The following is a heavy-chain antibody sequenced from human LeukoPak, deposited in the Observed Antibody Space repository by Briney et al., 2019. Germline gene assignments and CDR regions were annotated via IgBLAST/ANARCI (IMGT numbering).Heavy chain of an antibody. D-gene: IGHD4-11*01. CDR1: GGSFSGYY. J-gene: IGHJ6*03. Sequence: SETLSLTCAVYGGSFSGYYWSWIRQPPGKGLEWIGEINHSGSNNYNPSLKSRVTISVDTSKNQFSLKLSSVTAADTAVYYCARDVTTGGEILGYYYMDVWGKGTTVTVSS. CDR3: ARDVTTGGEILGYYYMDV. CDR2: INHSGSN. V-gene: IGHV4-34*01.